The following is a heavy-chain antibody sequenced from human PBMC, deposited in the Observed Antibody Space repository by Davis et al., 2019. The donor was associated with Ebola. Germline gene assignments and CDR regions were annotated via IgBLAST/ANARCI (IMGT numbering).Heavy chain of an antibody. Sequence: ASVKVSCKVSGYTLTELSMHWVRQATGQGLEWMGWMNPNSGNTGYAQKFQGRVTMTRNTSISTAYMELSSLRSEDTAVYYCAFGWEEAFDIWGQGTLVTVSS. CDR3: AFGWEEAFDI. D-gene: IGHD1-26*01. CDR2: MNPNSGNT. V-gene: IGHV1-8*01. CDR1: GYTLTELS. J-gene: IGHJ3*02.